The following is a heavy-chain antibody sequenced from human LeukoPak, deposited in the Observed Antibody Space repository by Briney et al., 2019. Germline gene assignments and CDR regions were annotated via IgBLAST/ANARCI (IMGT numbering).Heavy chain of an antibody. CDR2: ISSSSYI. D-gene: IGHD2-15*01. Sequence: GGSLRLSCAASGFTFSSYSMNWVRQAPGKGLEWVSSISSSSYIYYADSVKGRFTISRDNAKNSLYLQMNSLRAEDTAVYYCARKGLGYCSGGSCYSAFDIWGQGTMVTVSS. J-gene: IGHJ3*02. V-gene: IGHV3-21*01. CDR3: ARKGLGYCSGGSCYSAFDI. CDR1: GFTFSSYS.